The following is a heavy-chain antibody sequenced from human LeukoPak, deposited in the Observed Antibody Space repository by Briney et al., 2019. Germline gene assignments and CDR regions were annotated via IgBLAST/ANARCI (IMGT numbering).Heavy chain of an antibody. V-gene: IGHV1-69*13. D-gene: IGHD3-22*01. CDR2: IIPIFGTA. CDR1: GYTFTSYA. Sequence: ASVKVSCKASGYTFTSYAISWVRQAPGQGLEWMGGIIPIFGTANYAQKFQGRVTITADESTSTAYMELSSLRSEDTAVYYCARVGGDSSGYYLVYWGQGTLVTVSS. J-gene: IGHJ4*02. CDR3: ARVGGDSSGYYLVY.